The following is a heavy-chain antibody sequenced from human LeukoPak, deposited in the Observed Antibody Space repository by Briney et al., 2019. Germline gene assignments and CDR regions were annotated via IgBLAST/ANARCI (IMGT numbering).Heavy chain of an antibody. Sequence: SETLSLTCAVYGVSFTGYCWSWVRQPPGKGLEWIGEINHSGSNNYNPSLKNGATISIDTSKKQLSLKLISVTAADTAVYYCATGPGRQDYWGQGTLVTVSS. D-gene: IGHD1-26*01. V-gene: IGHV4-34*01. J-gene: IGHJ4*02. CDR2: INHSGSN. CDR3: ATGPGRQDY. CDR1: GVSFTGYC.